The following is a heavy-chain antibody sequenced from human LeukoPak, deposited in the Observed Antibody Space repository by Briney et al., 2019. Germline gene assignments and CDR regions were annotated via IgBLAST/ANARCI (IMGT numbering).Heavy chain of an antibody. CDR1: GFTFSGSA. J-gene: IGHJ3*02. CDR2: IRSKANSYAT. Sequence: PGGSLRLSCAASGFTFSGSALHWVRQACGKGLEWVGRIRSKANSYATAYAASVKGRFTISRDDSKNTAYLQMNSLKTEDTAVYYCTSYYDSSGYSYDAFDIWGQGTMVTVSS. V-gene: IGHV3-73*01. CDR3: TSYYDSSGYSYDAFDI. D-gene: IGHD3-22*01.